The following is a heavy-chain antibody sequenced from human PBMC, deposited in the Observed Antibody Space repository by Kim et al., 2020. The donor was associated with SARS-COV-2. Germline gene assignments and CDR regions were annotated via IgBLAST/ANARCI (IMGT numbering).Heavy chain of an antibody. J-gene: IGHJ4*02. D-gene: IGHD3-10*01. V-gene: IGHV3-9*01. CDR2: RI. Sequence: RIGYAEYVKGRFTISRDNAKNSLYLKMNSLRAEDTALYYCAKDLGVVGDYWGQGTLVTVSS. CDR3: AKDLGVVGDY.